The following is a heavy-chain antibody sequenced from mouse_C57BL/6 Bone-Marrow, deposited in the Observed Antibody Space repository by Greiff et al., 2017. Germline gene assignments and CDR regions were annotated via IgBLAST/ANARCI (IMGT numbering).Heavy chain of an antibody. V-gene: IGHV1-85*01. D-gene: IGHD1-1*01. CDR1: GYTFTSYD. J-gene: IGHJ3*01. Sequence: VKLMESGPELVKPGASVKLSCKASGYTFTSYDINWVKQRPGQGLEWIGWIYPRDGSTKYNEKFKGKATLTVDTSSSTAYMEVHSLTSEDSAVYFCARRRVYYYGSPWFAYWGQGTLVTVSA. CDR3: ARRRVYYYGSPWFAY. CDR2: IYPRDGST.